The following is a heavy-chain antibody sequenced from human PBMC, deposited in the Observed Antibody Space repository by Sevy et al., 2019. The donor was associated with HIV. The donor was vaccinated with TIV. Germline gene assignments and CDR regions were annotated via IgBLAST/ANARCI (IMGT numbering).Heavy chain of an antibody. CDR1: GFTFSTYW. CDR3: ALALADWGSFHYSS. J-gene: IGHJ4*02. Sequence: GGSLRLSCAASGFTFSTYWMTWVRQAPGKGLEWVANIKQDGTDKYYVDSVKGRFTVSRDNAKNSLYLQMDSLRVEDTAVYYCALALADWGSFHYSSWGRGTLVTVSS. CDR2: IKQDGTDK. D-gene: IGHD3-16*02. V-gene: IGHV3-7*01.